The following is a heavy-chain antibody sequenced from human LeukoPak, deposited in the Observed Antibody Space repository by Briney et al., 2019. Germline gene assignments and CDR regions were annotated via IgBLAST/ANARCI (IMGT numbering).Heavy chain of an antibody. CDR2: ISYDGSNK. J-gene: IGHJ4*02. V-gene: IGHV3-30*03. CDR3: ARDVADDWLVDY. D-gene: IGHD3-9*01. CDR1: GFTFSSYG. Sequence: GGSLRLSCAASGFTFSSYGMHWVRQAPGKGLEWVAVISYDGSNKYYADSVKGRLTISRDNSKNTLYLQMNSLRTEDTAVYYCARDVADDWLVDYWGQGTLVTVSS.